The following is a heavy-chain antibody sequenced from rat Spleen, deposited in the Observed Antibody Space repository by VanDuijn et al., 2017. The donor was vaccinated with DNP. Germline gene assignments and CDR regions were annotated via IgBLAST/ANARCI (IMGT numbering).Heavy chain of an antibody. D-gene: IGHD1-12*02. CDR2: IWNGGST. Sequence: QVRLKESGLTLVQPSETLSVTCTVSGFSVTSYHVSWVRQSPGKGLEWVGAIWNGGSTYYNSALKSRLSISRDTSKNQVFLKMNGLQTDDTGTYFCAKHYYYDGSSYDYFEYWGQGIMVTVSS. V-gene: IGHV2-61*01. CDR1: GFSVTSYH. CDR3: AKHYYYDGSSYDYFEY. J-gene: IGHJ2*01.